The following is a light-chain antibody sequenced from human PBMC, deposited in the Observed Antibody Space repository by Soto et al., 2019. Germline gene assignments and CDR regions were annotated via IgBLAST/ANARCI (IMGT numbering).Light chain of an antibody. J-gene: IGLJ1*01. V-gene: IGLV1-44*01. CDR2: SSN. CDR1: SSNIGSNT. CDR3: AAGNKSMKGYV. Sequence: QSVLTQPPSASGAPGQRVTISCSGSSSNIGSNTVNWYQQLPGTAPKLLIYSSNPRPSGVPDRFSGSEPGTSASLAIRGDRFEEEAVYYCAAGNKSMKGYVFGMGTKV.